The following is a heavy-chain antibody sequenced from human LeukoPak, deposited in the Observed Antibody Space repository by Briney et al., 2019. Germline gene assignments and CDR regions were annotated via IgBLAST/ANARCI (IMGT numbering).Heavy chain of an antibody. CDR3: ARRPSLITFGGVIVLGYYFDY. D-gene: IGHD3-16*02. CDR2: LNPNSGNT. J-gene: IGHJ4*02. Sequence: ASVKVSCKASGYTFTSYDINWVRQATGQGLEWMGWLNPNSGNTGYAQKFQGRVTMTRNTSISTAYMELSSLRSEDTAVYYCARRPSLITFGGVIVLGYYFDYWGQGTLVTVSS. CDR1: GYTFTSYD. V-gene: IGHV1-8*01.